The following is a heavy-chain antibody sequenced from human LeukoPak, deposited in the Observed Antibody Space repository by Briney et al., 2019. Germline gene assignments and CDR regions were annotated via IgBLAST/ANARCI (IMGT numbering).Heavy chain of an antibody. CDR1: GDSVSINNAI. CDR3: ARVSGGLFDP. J-gene: IGHJ5*02. Sequence: SQTLSLTCAISGDSVSINNAIWNWIRQSPSRGLEWLGRTYYRSKWYNDYAVSVKSRITISPDTSKNQFSLQLNSVTPEDTALYYCARVSGGLFDPWGQGTLVTVSS. D-gene: IGHD6-19*01. CDR2: TYYRSKWYN. V-gene: IGHV6-1*01.